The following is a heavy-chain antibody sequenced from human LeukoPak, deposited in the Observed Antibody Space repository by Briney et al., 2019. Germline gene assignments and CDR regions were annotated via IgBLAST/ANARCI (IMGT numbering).Heavy chain of an antibody. V-gene: IGHV4-4*09. Sequence: SETLSLTCTVSGGSISSCYWSWIRQPPGKGLEWIGYIYTSGSTNYNPSLKSRVTISVDTSKNQFSLKLSPVTAADTAVYYCARHKGLLLGYYFDYWGQGTLVTLSS. CDR2: IYTSGST. J-gene: IGHJ4*02. CDR3: ARHKGLLLGYYFDY. CDR1: GGSISSCY. D-gene: IGHD2-21*02.